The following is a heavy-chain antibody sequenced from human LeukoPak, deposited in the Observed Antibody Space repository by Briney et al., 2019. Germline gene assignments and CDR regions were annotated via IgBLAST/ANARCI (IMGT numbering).Heavy chain of an antibody. CDR2: IIPILGIA. CDR1: GGTFSSYA. Sequence: ASVKVSCKASGGTFSSYAISWVRQAPGQGLEWMGRIIPILGIANYAQKFQGRVTITADKSTSTAYMELSSLRSEDTAVYYCARGKIVYYYYGMDVWGQGTTVTVS. D-gene: IGHD3-22*01. V-gene: IGHV1-69*04. CDR3: ARGKIVYYYYGMDV. J-gene: IGHJ6*02.